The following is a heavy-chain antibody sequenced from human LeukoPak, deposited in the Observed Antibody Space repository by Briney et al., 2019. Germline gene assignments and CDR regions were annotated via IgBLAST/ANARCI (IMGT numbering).Heavy chain of an antibody. CDR3: ARDSSYGYYYMGV. D-gene: IGHD5-18*01. CDR1: GYTFTGYY. Sequence: ASVKVSCKASGYTFTGYYLHWVRQAPGQGLEWMGRINPNSGGTNYAQEFQGRVTMTRDTSISTAYMELSRLTSDDTAVYYCARDSSYGYYYMGVWGKGTTVTVSS. J-gene: IGHJ6*03. CDR2: INPNSGGT. V-gene: IGHV1-2*06.